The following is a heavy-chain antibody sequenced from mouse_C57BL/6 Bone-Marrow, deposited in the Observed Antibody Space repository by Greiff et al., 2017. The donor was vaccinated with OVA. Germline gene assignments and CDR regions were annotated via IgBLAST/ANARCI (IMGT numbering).Heavy chain of an antibody. CDR1: GYTFTDYE. CDR3: TRRTTVVARDYAMDY. V-gene: IGHV1-15*01. J-gene: IGHJ4*01. Sequence: VQLQQSGAELVRPGASVTLSCKASGYTFTDYEMHWVKQTPVHGLEWIGAIDPETGGTAYNQKFKGKAILTADKSSSTAYMELRSLTSEDSAVYYCTRRTTVVARDYAMDYWGQGTSVTVSS. D-gene: IGHD1-1*01. CDR2: IDPETGGT.